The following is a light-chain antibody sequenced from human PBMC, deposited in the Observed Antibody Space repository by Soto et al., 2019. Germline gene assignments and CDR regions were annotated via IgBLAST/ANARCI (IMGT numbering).Light chain of an antibody. J-gene: IGKJ3*01. V-gene: IGKV3-11*01. Sequence: DIVLTQSPATLPVSTGGRSRFSRMASQSVRSCLAWYQQKPGQAPRLLIYEASNLDTGFPARIRGSGSGTDFTLTISSLEPDDFAVYYCQQRINCPPTFGPGTKVDIK. CDR1: QSVRSC. CDR3: QQRINCPPT. CDR2: EAS.